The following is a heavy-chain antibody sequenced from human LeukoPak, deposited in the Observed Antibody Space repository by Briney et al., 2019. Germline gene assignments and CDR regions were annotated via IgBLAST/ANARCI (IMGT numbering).Heavy chain of an antibody. CDR2: IIPIFGTA. J-gene: IGHJ4*02. CDR1: GGTFSSYA. CDR3: ARALTWYDFWSGYYTGGFDY. Sequence: SVKVSCKASGGTFSSYAISWVRQAPGQGLEWMGGIIPIFGTANYAQKFQGRVTITTDESTSTAYMELSSLRSEDTAVYYCARALTWYDFWSGYYTGGFDYWGQGTLVTVSS. V-gene: IGHV1-69*05. D-gene: IGHD3-3*01.